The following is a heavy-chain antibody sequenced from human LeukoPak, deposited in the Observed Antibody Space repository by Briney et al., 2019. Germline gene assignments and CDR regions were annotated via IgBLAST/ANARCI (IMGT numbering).Heavy chain of an antibody. CDR1: GGSISSYY. J-gene: IGHJ4*02. CDR3: ARDQKMWGPSSPGY. CDR2: IYYSGST. V-gene: IGHV4-59*01. D-gene: IGHD6-6*01. Sequence: SETLSLTCTVSGGSISSYYWSWIRQPPGKGLEWIGYIYYSGSTNYNPSLKSRVTISVDTSKNQFSLKLSSVTAADTAVYYCARDQKMWGPSSPGYWGQGTLVTVSS.